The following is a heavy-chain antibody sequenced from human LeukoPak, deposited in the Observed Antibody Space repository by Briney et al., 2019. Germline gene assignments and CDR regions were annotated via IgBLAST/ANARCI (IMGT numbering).Heavy chain of an antibody. CDR3: ARVAAAGDYYYYYMDV. CDR2: IYYSGST. D-gene: IGHD6-13*01. CDR1: GGSISSSSYY. Sequence: PSETLSLTCTVSGGSISSSSYYWGWIRQPPGKGLEWIGSIYYSGSTYYNPSLKSRVTISVDTSKNQFSLKLGSVTAADTAVYYCARVAAAGDYYYYYMDVWGKGTTVTVSS. J-gene: IGHJ6*03. V-gene: IGHV4-39*07.